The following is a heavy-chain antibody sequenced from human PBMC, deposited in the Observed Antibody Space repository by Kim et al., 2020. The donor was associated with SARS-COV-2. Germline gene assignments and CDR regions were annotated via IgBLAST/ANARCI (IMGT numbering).Heavy chain of an antibody. V-gene: IGHV3-21*01. CDR2: ISSSSSYI. J-gene: IGHJ4*02. Sequence: GGSLRLSCAASGFTFSSYSMNWVRQAPGKGLEWVSSISSSSSYIYYADSVKGRFTISRDNAKNSLYLQMNSLRAEDTAVYYCASLPHYDILTGYFFWGQGTLVTVSS. CDR1: GFTFSSYS. CDR3: ASLPHYDILTGYFF. D-gene: IGHD3-9*01.